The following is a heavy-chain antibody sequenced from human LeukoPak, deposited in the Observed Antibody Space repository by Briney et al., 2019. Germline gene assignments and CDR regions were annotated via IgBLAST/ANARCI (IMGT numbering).Heavy chain of an antibody. CDR1: GGTFSSYA. Sequence: SVKVSCKASGGTFSSYAISWARQAPGQGLEWMGGIIPIFGTGNYAQKFQGRVTITTDESTSTAYMELSSLRSEDTAVYYCARDSRALLWPSGGWYFDLWGRGTLVTVSS. D-gene: IGHD3-10*01. J-gene: IGHJ2*01. V-gene: IGHV1-69*05. CDR2: IIPIFGTG. CDR3: ARDSRALLWPSGGWYFDL.